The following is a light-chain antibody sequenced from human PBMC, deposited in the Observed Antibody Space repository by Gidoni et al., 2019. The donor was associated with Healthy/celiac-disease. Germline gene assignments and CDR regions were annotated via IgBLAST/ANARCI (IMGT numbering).Light chain of an antibody. J-gene: IGKJ1*01. CDR1: QSVSSSY. CDR2: GAS. Sequence: DIVLTQSPGTLSWSPGERASLSSRASQSVSSSYLAWYQQKPGQAPRLLIYGASSRATGIPDRFSGSGSGTDFTLTISRMEPEDFAVYYCQQYGSSSWTFGQGTKVEIK. CDR3: QQYGSSSWT. V-gene: IGKV3-20*01.